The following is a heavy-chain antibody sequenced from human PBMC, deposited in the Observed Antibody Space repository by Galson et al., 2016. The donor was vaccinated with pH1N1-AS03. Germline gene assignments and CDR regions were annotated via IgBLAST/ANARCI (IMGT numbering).Heavy chain of an antibody. CDR1: GFSPSTIGMR. V-gene: IGHV2-70*04. CDR2: IDWDDDK. J-gene: IGHJ4*02. D-gene: IGHD5-18*01. CDR3: ARIRGYSYYFDY. Sequence: PALVKPTQTLTLTCTFSGFSPSTIGMRVNWVRQPPGKALEWLARIDWDDDKDYSTSLKTRLTISQDTSKNQVVLTMTNMDPVDTATYYCARIRGYSYYFDYWGQGTLVTVSS.